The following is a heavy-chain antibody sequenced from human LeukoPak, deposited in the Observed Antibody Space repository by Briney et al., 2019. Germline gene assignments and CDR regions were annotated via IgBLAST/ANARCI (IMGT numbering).Heavy chain of an antibody. J-gene: IGHJ6*04. Sequence: LPGGSLRLSCAASGFTFSSYEMNWVRQAPGKGLEWVSYISSSGSTIYYADSVKGRFTISRDNAKNPLYLQMNSLRAEDTAVYYCAELGITMIGGVWGKGTTVTISS. D-gene: IGHD3-10*02. CDR2: ISSSGSTI. CDR1: GFTFSSYE. CDR3: AELGITMIGGV. V-gene: IGHV3-48*03.